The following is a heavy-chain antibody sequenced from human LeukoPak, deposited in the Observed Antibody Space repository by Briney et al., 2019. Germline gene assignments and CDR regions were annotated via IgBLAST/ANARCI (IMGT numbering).Heavy chain of an antibody. V-gene: IGHV3-23*01. J-gene: IGHJ4*02. D-gene: IGHD3-3*01. CDR3: AKDHRVLDFWSGYYDY. CDR1: GFTFSSYA. Sequence: PGGSLRLSCAASGFTFSSYAMSWVRQAPGKGLEWVSAISGSGGSTYYADSVKGRFTISRDNSKNTLYLQMNGLRAEDTAVYYCAKDHRVLDFWSGYYDYWGQGTLVTVSS. CDR2: ISGSGGST.